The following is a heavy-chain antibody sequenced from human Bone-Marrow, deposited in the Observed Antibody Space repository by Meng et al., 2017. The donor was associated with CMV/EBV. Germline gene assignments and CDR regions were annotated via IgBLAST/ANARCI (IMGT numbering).Heavy chain of an antibody. J-gene: IGHJ6*02. CDR3: ARDSRGYGYNYYYGMDV. D-gene: IGHD5-18*01. CDR2: IIPILGIA. V-gene: IGHV1-69*10. Sequence: SVKVSCKASGGTFSSYAISWVRQAPGQGLEWMGGIIPILGIANYAQKFQGRVTITADKSTSTAYMELSSLRSEDTAVYYCARDSRGYGYNYYYGMDVWGQGTTVTVSS. CDR1: GGTFSSYA.